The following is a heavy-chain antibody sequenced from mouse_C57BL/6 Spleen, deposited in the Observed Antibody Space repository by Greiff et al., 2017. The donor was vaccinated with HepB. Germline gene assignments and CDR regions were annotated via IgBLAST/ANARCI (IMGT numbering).Heavy chain of an antibody. Sequence: VKLMESGPELVKPGASVKLSCKASGYTFTSYDINWVKQRPGQGLEWIGWIYPRDGSTKYNEKFKGKATLTVDTSSSTAYMELHSLTSEDSAVYFCATNWERFAYWGQGTLVTVSA. CDR1: GYTFTSYD. CDR3: ATNWERFAY. J-gene: IGHJ3*01. CDR2: IYPRDGST. D-gene: IGHD4-1*01. V-gene: IGHV1-85*01.